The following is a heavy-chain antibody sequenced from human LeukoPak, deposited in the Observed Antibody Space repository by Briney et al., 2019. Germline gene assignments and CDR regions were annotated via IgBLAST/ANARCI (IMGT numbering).Heavy chain of an antibody. D-gene: IGHD3-22*01. J-gene: IGHJ4*02. CDR2: ISGSGGST. V-gene: IGHV3-23*01. CDR1: GFTFSSYS. Sequence: GGSLRLSCAASGFTFSSYSMNWVRQAPGKGLEWVSAISGSGGSTCYADPLKGRFTISRDNSKNTLYLQMNSLRAEDTALYYCAKDGIGGIYYDSSGYFDNWGQGTLVTVSS. CDR3: AKDGIGGIYYDSSGYFDN.